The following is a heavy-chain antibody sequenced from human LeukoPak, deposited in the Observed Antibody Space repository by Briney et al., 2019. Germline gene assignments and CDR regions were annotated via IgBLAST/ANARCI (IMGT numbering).Heavy chain of an antibody. V-gene: IGHV3-7*01. CDR2: IKQDGSEK. Sequence: GGSLRLSCAASGFTFSSYWMSWVRQAPGKGLEWVANIKQDGSEKYYVDSVKGRFTISRDNAKNSLYLQMNSLRAADTAVYYCARGLDMVRGVIITLLDYWGQGTLATVSS. CDR3: ARGLDMVRGVIITLLDY. D-gene: IGHD3-10*01. J-gene: IGHJ4*02. CDR1: GFTFSSYW.